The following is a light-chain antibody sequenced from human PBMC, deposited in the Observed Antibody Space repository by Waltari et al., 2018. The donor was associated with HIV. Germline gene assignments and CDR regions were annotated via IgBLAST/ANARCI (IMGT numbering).Light chain of an antibody. CDR3: QRYGRSRT. J-gene: IGKJ1*01. V-gene: IGKV3-20*01. CDR2: SAS. CDR1: QSVSSTS. Sequence: MVWTQSPGTLSRSPGEKATLSGRASQSVSSTSLAWYQQKPGQSPRLLIYSASTRANGIPDRFSGSGSGTDFSLTISRLEPEDFAVYYCQRYGRSRTFGQGTKVEIK.